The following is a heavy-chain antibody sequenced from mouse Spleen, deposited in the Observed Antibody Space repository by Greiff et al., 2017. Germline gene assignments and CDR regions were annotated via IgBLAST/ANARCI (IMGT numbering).Heavy chain of an antibody. D-gene: IGHD2-3*01. CDR1: GYTFTSYW. CDR3: AIGYSWFAF. CDR2: IDPNSGGT. J-gene: IGHJ3*01. V-gene: IGHV1-72*01. Sequence: QVQLQQSGAELVKPGASVKMSCKASGYTFTSYWITWVKQRPGQGLEWIGRIDPNSGGTKYNEKFKSKATLTVDKPSSTAYMQLSSLTSEDSAVYYCAIGYSWFAFWGQGTLVTVSA.